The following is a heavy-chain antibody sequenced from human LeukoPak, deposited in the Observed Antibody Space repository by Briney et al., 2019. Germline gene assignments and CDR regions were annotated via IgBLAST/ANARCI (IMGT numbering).Heavy chain of an antibody. CDR3: AKADMVRGVIYYYYMDV. D-gene: IGHD3-10*01. CDR1: GFTFSSYG. Sequence: GGSLRLSCAASGFTFSSYGMHWVRQAPGKGLEWVAFIRYGGSNKYYADSVKGRFTISRDNSKNTLYLQMNSLRAEDTAVYYCAKADMVRGVIYYYYMDVWGKGTTVTISS. J-gene: IGHJ6*03. V-gene: IGHV3-30*02. CDR2: IRYGGSNK.